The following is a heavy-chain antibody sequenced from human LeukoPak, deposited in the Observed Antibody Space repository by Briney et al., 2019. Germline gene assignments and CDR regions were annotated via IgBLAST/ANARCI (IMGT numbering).Heavy chain of an antibody. D-gene: IGHD6-19*01. V-gene: IGHV3-30*18. CDR1: GFTFSSYG. J-gene: IGHJ6*02. CDR3: VKDISGWYDYYYGMDV. Sequence: GGSLRLSCAASGFTFSSYGMHWVRQAPGKGLEWVAVISYDGSNKYYADSVKGRFTISRDNSKNTLYLQMNSLRAEDTAVYYCVKDISGWYDYYYGMDVWGQGTTVTVSS. CDR2: ISYDGSNK.